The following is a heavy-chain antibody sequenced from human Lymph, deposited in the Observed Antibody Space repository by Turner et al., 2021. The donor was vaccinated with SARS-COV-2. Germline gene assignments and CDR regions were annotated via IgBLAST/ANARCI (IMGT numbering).Heavy chain of an antibody. CDR3: ARDFREGAFDI. CDR2: IYSGGST. V-gene: IGHV3-66*01. J-gene: IGHJ3*02. D-gene: IGHD3-10*01. Sequence: VHLVESGGGLVQPGGSLKLPCAASGLLVSRNYMRWVRQAPGKGLEWVSVIYSGGSTYYADSVKGRFTISRDNSKNTLLLQMNSLRAEDTAVYYCARDFREGAFDIWGQGTMVTISS. CDR1: GLLVSRNY.